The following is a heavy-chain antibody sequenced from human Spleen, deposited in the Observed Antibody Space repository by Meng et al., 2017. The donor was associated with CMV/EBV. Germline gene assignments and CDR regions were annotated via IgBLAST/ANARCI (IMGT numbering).Heavy chain of an antibody. Sequence: GESLKISCAASGFTFSSYVMHWVRQAPDKGLEWVAVVSYDGSDESYADSVKGRFTISRDNSKNTLFLQMNSLRVEDTAVYYCVRRGQNFDFWGQGTLVTVSS. CDR2: VSYDGSDE. CDR1: GFTFSSYV. CDR3: VRRGQNFDF. V-gene: IGHV3-30*04. D-gene: IGHD3-10*01. J-gene: IGHJ4*02.